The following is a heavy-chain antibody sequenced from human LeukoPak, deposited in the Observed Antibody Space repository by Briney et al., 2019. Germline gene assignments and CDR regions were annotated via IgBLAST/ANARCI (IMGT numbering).Heavy chain of an antibody. Sequence: GGSLRLSCAASGFSFSSYSFNWVRQAPGKGLEWVSSINTVSSYIYYADSLKGRFTISRDNAKNSVYLQMDSLRAEDSAAYYCARLRRNTDSSGFFYYYDYWGQGTLVTVSS. CDR1: GFSFSSYS. CDR3: ARLRRNTDSSGFFYYYDY. J-gene: IGHJ4*02. D-gene: IGHD3-22*01. V-gene: IGHV3-21*06. CDR2: INTVSSYI.